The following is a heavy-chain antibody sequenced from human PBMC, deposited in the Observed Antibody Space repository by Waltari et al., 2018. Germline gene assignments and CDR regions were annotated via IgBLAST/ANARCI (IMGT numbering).Heavy chain of an antibody. CDR2: ISGSGGST. CDR1: GFTFSSYA. Sequence: EVQLLESGGGLVQPGGSLRLSCAASGFTFSSYAMSWVRQAPGKGLEWVSAISGSGGSTYYADSVKGRFTITRDNSKNTLYLQMNSLRAEDTAVYYCAKDQLGEGVLGYWGQGTLVTVSS. CDR3: AKDQLGEGVLGY. D-gene: IGHD3-10*01. V-gene: IGHV3-23*01. J-gene: IGHJ4*02.